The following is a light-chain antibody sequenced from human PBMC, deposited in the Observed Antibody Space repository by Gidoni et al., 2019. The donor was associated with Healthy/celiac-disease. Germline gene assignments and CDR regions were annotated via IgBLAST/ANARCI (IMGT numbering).Light chain of an antibody. CDR1: QSISSY. J-gene: IGKJ1*01. CDR3: QQSYSTPRT. Sequence: DSQMTQSPSSLSAAVGDRVTITCRASQSISSYLNWYQQKPGKAPKLLIYAASSLQRGVPSRFSGSGSGTDFTLTICRLQPEDFATYYCQQSYSTPRTFGQGTKVEIK. V-gene: IGKV1-39*01. CDR2: AAS.